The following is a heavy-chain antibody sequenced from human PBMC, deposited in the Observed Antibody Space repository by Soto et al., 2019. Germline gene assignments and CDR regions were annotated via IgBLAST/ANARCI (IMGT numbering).Heavy chain of an antibody. J-gene: IGHJ4*02. Sequence: ASVKVSCKASGYTFTGYYMHCVRQAPGQGLEWMGWINPNSGGTNYAQKFQGRVTMTRDTSISTAYMELSRLRSDATAVYYCARETVVTPGHFDYWGQGTLVTVSS. CDR3: ARETVVTPGHFDY. CDR2: INPNSGGT. CDR1: GYTFTGYY. D-gene: IGHD2-21*02. V-gene: IGHV1-2*02.